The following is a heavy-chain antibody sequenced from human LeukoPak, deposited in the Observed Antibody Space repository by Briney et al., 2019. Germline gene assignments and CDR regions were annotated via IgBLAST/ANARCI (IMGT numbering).Heavy chain of an antibody. V-gene: IGHV3-33*06. J-gene: IGHJ4*02. D-gene: IGHD2-2*02. Sequence: SCKASGGTFSSYGMHWVRQAPGKGLEWVAVIWYDGSNKYYADSVKGRFTISRDNSKNTLYLQMNSLRAEDTAVYYCAKDKTAIDYFDYWGQGTLVTVSS. CDR1: GGTFSSYG. CDR3: AKDKTAIDYFDY. CDR2: IWYDGSNK.